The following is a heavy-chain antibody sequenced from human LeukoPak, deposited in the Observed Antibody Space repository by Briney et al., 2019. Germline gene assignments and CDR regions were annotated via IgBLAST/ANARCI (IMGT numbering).Heavy chain of an antibody. CDR2: IYTSGST. CDR1: GGSISSGSYY. V-gene: IGHV4-61*02. J-gene: IGHJ6*03. Sequence: SETLSLTCTVSGGSISSGSYYWSWIRQPAGKGLEWIGRIYTSGSTNYNPSLKSRVTISVDTSKNQFSLKLSSVTAADTAVYYCARDYGSPKYYYYTDVCGKGTTVTVSS. D-gene: IGHD4-17*01. CDR3: ARDYGSPKYYYYTDV.